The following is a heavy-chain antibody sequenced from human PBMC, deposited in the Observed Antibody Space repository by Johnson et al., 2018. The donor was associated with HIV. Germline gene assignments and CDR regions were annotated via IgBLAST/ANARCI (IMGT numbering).Heavy chain of an antibody. CDR2: IDDDGSYK. Sequence: QVRLVESGGGVVQPGGSLRLSCAASGFTFSSYGMHWVRQAPGKGLEWVAFIDDDGSYKYYVDSVKGRFSVSRDYYRNTLYLQMNSLRAEDTALYYCAKERAIGYHLAAFDFWGQGTLATVSS. CDR1: GFTFSSYG. J-gene: IGHJ3*01. CDR3: AKERAIGYHLAAFDF. V-gene: IGHV3-30*02. D-gene: IGHD3-22*01.